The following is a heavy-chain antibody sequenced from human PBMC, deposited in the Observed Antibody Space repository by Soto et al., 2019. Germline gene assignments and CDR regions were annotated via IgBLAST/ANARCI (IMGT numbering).Heavy chain of an antibody. Sequence: QVQLVESGGGVVQPGRSLRLSCAASGFTFSSYGMHWVRQAPGKGLEWVAVIWYDGSNKYYADSVKGRFTISRDNSKNPXYLQMNSLRAEDTAVYYCARAIAVAGVYYYYGMDVWGQGTTVTVSS. CDR3: ARAIAVAGVYYYYGMDV. V-gene: IGHV3-33*01. CDR1: GFTFSSYG. CDR2: IWYDGSNK. D-gene: IGHD6-19*01. J-gene: IGHJ6*02.